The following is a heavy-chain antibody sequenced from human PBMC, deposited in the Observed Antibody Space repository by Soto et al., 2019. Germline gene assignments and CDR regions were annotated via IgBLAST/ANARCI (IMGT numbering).Heavy chain of an antibody. J-gene: IGHJ3*02. CDR3: ARASYGDYVPFPDAFDI. Sequence: QVQLQESGPGLVKPSQTLSLTCTVSGGSISSSDYYWSWIRQPPGKGLEWIGYIYYSGSTYYNPSLKSRVTISVDTSKNQFSLKLSSVTAADTAVYYCARASYGDYVPFPDAFDIWGQGTMVTVSS. CDR1: GGSISSSDYY. CDR2: IYYSGST. V-gene: IGHV4-30-4*01. D-gene: IGHD4-17*01.